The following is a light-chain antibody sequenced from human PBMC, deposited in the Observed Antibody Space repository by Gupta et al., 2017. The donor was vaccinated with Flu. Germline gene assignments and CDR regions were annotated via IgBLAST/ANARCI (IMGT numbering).Light chain of an antibody. CDR2: EDS. Sequence: SYVLTQAPSVSVAPGQTARITCGGNNIGSKSVHWYQQKPDQAPVVVVYEDSDRPSGIPERSSGSNSGNTATLTISRVEAGDEADYYCQVWDSSSDLVVFGGGTKLTVL. CDR3: QVWDSSSDLVV. CDR1: NIGSKS. V-gene: IGLV3-21*02. J-gene: IGLJ2*01.